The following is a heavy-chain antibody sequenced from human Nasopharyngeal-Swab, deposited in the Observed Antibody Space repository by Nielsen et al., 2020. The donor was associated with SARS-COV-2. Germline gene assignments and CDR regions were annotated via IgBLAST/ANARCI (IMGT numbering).Heavy chain of an antibody. CDR3: ARGGGLGYYDFWSGYSQTSDAFDI. V-gene: IGHV4-59*01. J-gene: IGHJ3*02. D-gene: IGHD3-3*01. CDR2: IYYSGST. CDR1: GGSISSYY. Sequence: SETLSLTCTVSGGSISSYYWSWIRQPPGKGLEWIGYIYYSGSTNYNPSLKSRVTISVDTSKNQFSQKLSSVTAADTAVYYCARGGGLGYYDFWSGYSQTSDAFDIWGQGTMVTVSS.